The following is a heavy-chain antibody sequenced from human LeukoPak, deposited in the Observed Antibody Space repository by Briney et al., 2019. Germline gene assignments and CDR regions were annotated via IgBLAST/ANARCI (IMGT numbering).Heavy chain of an antibody. CDR3: VPLGYCSGTSCPHY. CDR1: GFTFSSYS. CDR2: ISTNGGST. J-gene: IGHJ4*02. V-gene: IGHV3-64D*06. Sequence: GGPLRLSCSTSGFTFSSYSMHWVRQAPGKGLEYVSAISTNGGSTYYADSVKGRFTISRDNSKNTLYLQMSSLRAEDTAVYYCVPLGYCSGTSCPHYWGQGALVAVSP. D-gene: IGHD2-15*01.